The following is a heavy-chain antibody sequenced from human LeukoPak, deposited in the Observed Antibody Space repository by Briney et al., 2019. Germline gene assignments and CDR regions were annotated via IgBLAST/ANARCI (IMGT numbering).Heavy chain of an antibody. V-gene: IGHV4-34*01. CDR3: ARDPSRIGPEYSSSWYEVDHKDY. CDR2: INHSGST. Sequence: SETLSLTCAVYGGSFSGYYWSWIRQPPGKGLEWIGEINHSGSTNYNPSLKSRVTISVDTSKNQFSLKLSSVTAADTAVYYCARDPSRIGPEYSSSWYEVDHKDYWGQGTLVTVSP. D-gene: IGHD6-13*01. J-gene: IGHJ4*02. CDR1: GGSFSGYY.